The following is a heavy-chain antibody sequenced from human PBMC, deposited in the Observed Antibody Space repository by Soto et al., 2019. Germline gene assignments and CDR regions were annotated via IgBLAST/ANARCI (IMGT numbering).Heavy chain of an antibody. CDR1: GFTFSSFW. Sequence: EVQLVESGGGLVQLGGSRRLSCAASGFTFSSFWMTWVRQAPGKGLEWVANIKQDGSEKYYVDSVKGRFTISRDNARNSLGLEMKSLRSEDTAVYSCVRDRSGSYLEGFDYWGQGTLVTVSS. D-gene: IGHD1-26*01. CDR2: IKQDGSEK. V-gene: IGHV3-7*01. CDR3: VRDRSGSYLEGFDY. J-gene: IGHJ4*02.